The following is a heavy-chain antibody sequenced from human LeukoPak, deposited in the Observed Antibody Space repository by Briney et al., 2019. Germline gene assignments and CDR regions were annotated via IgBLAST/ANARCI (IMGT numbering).Heavy chain of an antibody. V-gene: IGHV4-34*01. CDR3: ARLGYYYYYYMDV. Sequence: SETLSLTCAVYGGSFSGYYWSWIRQPPGKGLEWIGGINHSGSTNYNPSLKSRVTISVDTSKNQFSLKLSSVTAADTAVYYCARLGYYYYYYMDVWGKGTTVTISS. J-gene: IGHJ6*03. D-gene: IGHD7-27*01. CDR1: GGSFSGYY. CDR2: INHSGST.